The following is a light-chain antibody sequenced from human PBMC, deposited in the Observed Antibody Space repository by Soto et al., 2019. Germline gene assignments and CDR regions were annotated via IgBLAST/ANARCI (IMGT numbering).Light chain of an antibody. Sequence: QHVLTQSPSASASLGASVKLTCTLSSGHSNYAIAWHQQQPEKGPRYLMKLNFDGSHSKGDGIPDRFSGSSSGAERYLTISSLQSEDEADYYCQTWGTGPWVFGGGTKLTVL. J-gene: IGLJ3*02. CDR2: LNFDGSH. V-gene: IGLV4-69*01. CDR3: QTWGTGPWV. CDR1: SGHSNYA.